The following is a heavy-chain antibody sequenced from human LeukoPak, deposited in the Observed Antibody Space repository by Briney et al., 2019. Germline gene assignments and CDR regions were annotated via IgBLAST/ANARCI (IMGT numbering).Heavy chain of an antibody. CDR2: IYDDGSA. CDR1: GFTVSRNS. Sequence: GGSLRLSCEVSGFTVSRNSMNWVRHAPGKGLEWVSVIYDDGSANYADSVKGRFTISRDNSKNTLYLQMNSLRAEDTAVYYCARRYSSGWYDYWGQGTLVTVSS. J-gene: IGHJ4*02. D-gene: IGHD6-19*01. V-gene: IGHV3-53*01. CDR3: ARRYSSGWYDY.